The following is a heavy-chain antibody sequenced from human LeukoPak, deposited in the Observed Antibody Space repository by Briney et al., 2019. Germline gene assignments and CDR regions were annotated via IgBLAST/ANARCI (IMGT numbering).Heavy chain of an antibody. V-gene: IGHV4-59*01. D-gene: IGHD3-10*01. CDR3: ARGSSLFDY. CDR1: GDSISNYY. CDR2: IYYSGST. J-gene: IGHJ4*02. Sequence: SETLSLTCNVSGDSISNYYWSWIRQSPGKGLEWIGYIYYSGSTNYNPSLKSRVTISVDTSKNQFSLKLSSVTAADTAVYYCARGSSLFDYWGQGTLVTVSS.